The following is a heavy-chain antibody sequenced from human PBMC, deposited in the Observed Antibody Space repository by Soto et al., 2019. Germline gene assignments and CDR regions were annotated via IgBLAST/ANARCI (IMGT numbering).Heavy chain of an antibody. Sequence: GGSLRLSCAASGFTFSSYAMHWVRQAPGKGLEWVAVISYDGSNKYYADSVKGRFTISRDNSKNTLYLQMNSLRAEDTAVYYCARDLVPGIQLWLVWLGYWGQGTLVTVSS. CDR2: ISYDGSNK. D-gene: IGHD5-18*01. J-gene: IGHJ4*02. CDR1: GFTFSSYA. V-gene: IGHV3-30-3*01. CDR3: ARDLVPGIQLWLVWLGY.